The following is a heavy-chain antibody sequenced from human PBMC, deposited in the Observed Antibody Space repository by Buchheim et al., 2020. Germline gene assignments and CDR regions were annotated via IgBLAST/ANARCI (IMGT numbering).Heavy chain of an antibody. V-gene: IGHV3-30*04. Sequence: QVQLVESGGGVVQPGRSLRLSCAASGFTFSSYAMHWVRQAPGKGLEWVAVISYDGSNKYYADSVKGRLTISRDNSNNSLYLQMNSLRAEDTAVYYCARAGAVVVVVAATTGNWFDPWGQGTL. CDR1: GFTFSSYA. J-gene: IGHJ5*02. CDR3: ARAGAVVVVVAATTGNWFDP. D-gene: IGHD2-15*01. CDR2: ISYDGSNK.